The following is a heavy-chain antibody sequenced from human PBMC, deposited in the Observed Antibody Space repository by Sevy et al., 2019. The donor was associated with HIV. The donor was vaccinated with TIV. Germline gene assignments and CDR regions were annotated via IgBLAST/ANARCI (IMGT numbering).Heavy chain of an antibody. CDR2: INYNGIT. J-gene: IGHJ4*02. V-gene: IGHV4-39*01. CDR1: GASISSSGYY. CDR3: AGPILTYNNGWSYYDY. D-gene: IGHD3-10*01. Sequence: SETLSLTCTVSGASISSSGYYWGWIRQPPGKGLEWIATINYNGITFYNPSLKSRITISANTSRNQFSLDLKSVTAADTAIYYCAGPILTYNNGWSYYDYWGQGTVVTVSS.